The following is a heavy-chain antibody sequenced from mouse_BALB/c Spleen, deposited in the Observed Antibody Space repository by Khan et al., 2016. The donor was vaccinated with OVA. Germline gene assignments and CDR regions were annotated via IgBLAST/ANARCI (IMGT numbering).Heavy chain of an antibody. D-gene: IGHD1-1*01. J-gene: IGHJ2*01. CDR3: ARFPLYYCYLDY. V-gene: IGHV5-17*02. CDR1: GFTFSSFG. Sequence: EVELVESGGGLVQPGGSRKLSCVASGFTFSSFGMHWVRQAPEKGLEWVAYISSGSSTIYYVDTVKGRFTISRDNPKNTLFLQMTSLRSEDTAMYYCARFPLYYCYLDYWGQGTTLTVSS. CDR2: ISSGSSTI.